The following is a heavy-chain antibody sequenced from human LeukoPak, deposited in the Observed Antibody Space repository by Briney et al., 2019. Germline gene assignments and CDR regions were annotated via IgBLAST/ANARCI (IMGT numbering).Heavy chain of an antibody. CDR2: LLYSGST. CDR3: ARHGRFYTPGITAAGLDY. J-gene: IGHJ4*02. CDR1: GGSISTNIYY. D-gene: IGHD6-13*01. Sequence: SETLSLTCTVSGGSISTNIYYWDYIRQPPGKGLEWIGGLLYSGSTYYNPSLKSRVTISVDTSKNQFSLQLSSVTAADTAVYYCARHGRFYTPGITAAGLDYWGQGALVTVSS. V-gene: IGHV4-39*01.